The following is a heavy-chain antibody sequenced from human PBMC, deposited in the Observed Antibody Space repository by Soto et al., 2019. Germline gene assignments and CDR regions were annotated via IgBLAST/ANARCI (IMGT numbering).Heavy chain of an antibody. V-gene: IGHV3-33*01. Sequence: GGSLRLSCAASGFTFSSYGMHWVRQAPGKGLEWVAVIWYDGSNKYYADSVKGRFTISRDNSKNTLYLQMNSLRAEDTAVYYCARESYSSSPFDYWGQGTLVTVSS. CDR1: GFTFSSYG. D-gene: IGHD6-6*01. CDR3: ARESYSSSPFDY. CDR2: IWYDGSNK. J-gene: IGHJ4*02.